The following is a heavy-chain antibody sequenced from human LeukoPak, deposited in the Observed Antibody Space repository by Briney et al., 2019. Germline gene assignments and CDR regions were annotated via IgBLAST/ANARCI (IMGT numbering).Heavy chain of an antibody. CDR3: AKNMGELSNWWDP. D-gene: IGHD3-16*02. Sequence: GGSVRLSCAASGFTFSSYGMHWVRQAPGKGREWVAVIWYDGSNKYYADSVKGRFTISRDNSKNTLYLQMNSLRAEDTAVYYCAKNMGELSNWWDPWGQGTLVTVSS. CDR1: GFTFSSYG. CDR2: IWYDGSNK. V-gene: IGHV3-33*06. J-gene: IGHJ5*02.